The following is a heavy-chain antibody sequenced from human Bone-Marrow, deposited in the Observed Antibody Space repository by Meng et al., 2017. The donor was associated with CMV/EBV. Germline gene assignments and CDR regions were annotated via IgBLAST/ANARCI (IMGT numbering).Heavy chain of an antibody. J-gene: IGHJ6*02. Sequence: GESLKISCAASGFTFSSYEMNWVRQAPGTGLEWVSYISSSGSTIYYADSVKGRFTISRDNAKNSLYLQMNSLRAEDTAVYYCARGHGGYSYYYYGMDVWGQGTTVTVSS. D-gene: IGHD4-17*01. CDR3: ARGHGGYSYYYYGMDV. V-gene: IGHV3-48*03. CDR2: ISSSGSTI. CDR1: GFTFSSYE.